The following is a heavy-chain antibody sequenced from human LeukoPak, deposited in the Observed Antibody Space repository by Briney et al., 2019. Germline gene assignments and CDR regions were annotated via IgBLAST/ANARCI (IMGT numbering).Heavy chain of an antibody. D-gene: IGHD4-17*01. CDR2: ISSSGSST. J-gene: IGHJ4*02. CDR3: ANYGDYQYFDY. Sequence: GGSLRLSCATSGFTFSNYEMSWVRQTPGKGLEWVSYISSSGSSTYYADSVKGRFTISRDNSKNTLYLQMNSLKTDDTAVYYCANYGDYQYFDYWGQGTPVTVSS. V-gene: IGHV3-48*03. CDR1: GFTFSNYE.